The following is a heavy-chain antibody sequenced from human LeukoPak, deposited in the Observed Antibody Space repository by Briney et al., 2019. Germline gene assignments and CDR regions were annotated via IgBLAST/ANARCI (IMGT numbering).Heavy chain of an antibody. Sequence: PGGSLRLSCAASGFTLSSNYMSWVRHAQGKGLEWVSVIYSGGSTYYADSVQGRFTISRDNSKNTLYLQMNSLRAEDTAVYYCARVKWESRSYFDYWGQGTLVTVSS. CDR2: IYSGGST. D-gene: IGHD1-26*01. V-gene: IGHV3-66*01. CDR1: GFTLSSNY. J-gene: IGHJ4*02. CDR3: ARVKWESRSYFDY.